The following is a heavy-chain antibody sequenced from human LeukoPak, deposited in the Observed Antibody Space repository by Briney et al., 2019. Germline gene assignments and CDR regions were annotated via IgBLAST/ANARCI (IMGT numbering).Heavy chain of an antibody. CDR3: ETRTPGRNNQFDS. Sequence: GWSLRLSCAASGFTFSSYAMHWVRQAPGKGLEWFSAISGSGGTTYYADYVKGWFTFSRDSSTNTLFLQMNRLRAEDAAVYYCETRTPGRNNQFDSWGQGTLVTV. CDR2: ISGSGGTT. CDR1: GFTFSSYA. J-gene: IGHJ4*02. V-gene: IGHV3-23*01. D-gene: IGHD1-1*01.